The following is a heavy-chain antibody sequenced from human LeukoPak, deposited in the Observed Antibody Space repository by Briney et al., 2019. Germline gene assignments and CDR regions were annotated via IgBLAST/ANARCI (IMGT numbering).Heavy chain of an antibody. V-gene: IGHV3-30*03. CDR2: ISYDGSNK. J-gene: IGHJ3*02. CDR3: AGFGESSLAFDI. Sequence: GGSLRLSCAASGFTFSSYGMHWGRQAPGKGLEWVAVISYDGSNKYYADSVKGRFTISRDNSKNTLYLQMNSLRAEDRAVYYCAGFGESSLAFDIWGQGTMVTVSS. D-gene: IGHD3-10*01. CDR1: GFTFSSYG.